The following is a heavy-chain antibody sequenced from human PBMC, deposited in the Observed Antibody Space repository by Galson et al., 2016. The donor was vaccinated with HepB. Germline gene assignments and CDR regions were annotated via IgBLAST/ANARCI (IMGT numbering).Heavy chain of an antibody. CDR2: VMGSGVTT. D-gene: IGHD3-22*01. V-gene: IGHV3-23*01. CDR1: GFTFSIYA. CDR3: AKDFGREYYGSSGP. J-gene: IGHJ5*02. Sequence: SLRLSCAASGFTFSIYAMNWVRQPPGKGLEWVSTVMGSGVTTYYADSVKGRFTVSRDNLRNTVYLQMNSLRAEDTAVYYCAKDFGREYYGSSGPWGQGTLVTVSS.